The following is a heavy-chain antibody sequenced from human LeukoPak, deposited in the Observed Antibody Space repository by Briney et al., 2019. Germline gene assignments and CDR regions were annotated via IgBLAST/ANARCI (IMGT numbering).Heavy chain of an antibody. CDR1: GGSFSGYY. CDR3: ARVIDYDSSGHYLGY. Sequence: PSETLSLTCAVYGGSFSGYYWSWMRQPPGKGLEWIGEINDSGSTNCNPSLKSRVTISVDTSKNQFSLKLSSVNAADTAVYYCARVIDYDSSGHYLGYWGQGTLVTVSS. J-gene: IGHJ4*02. CDR2: INDSGST. D-gene: IGHD3-22*01. V-gene: IGHV4-34*01.